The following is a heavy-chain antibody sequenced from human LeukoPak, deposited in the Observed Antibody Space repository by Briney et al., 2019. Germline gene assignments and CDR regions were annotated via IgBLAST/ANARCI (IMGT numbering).Heavy chain of an antibody. CDR1: GFSRPTRGVG. CDR3: ARLAYYDNSGSSRPFDI. Sequence: SGPTLVNPTQTLTLTCAFSGFSRPTRGVGVGWIRQPPGKALEWLSLIYWDDDKRYSPSLKSRLTITKDTSKKQVVLTVTSLDPVDTATYYCARLAYYDNSGSSRPFDIWGQGTRVTVSS. J-gene: IGHJ3*02. V-gene: IGHV2-5*02. D-gene: IGHD3-22*01. CDR2: IYWDDDK.